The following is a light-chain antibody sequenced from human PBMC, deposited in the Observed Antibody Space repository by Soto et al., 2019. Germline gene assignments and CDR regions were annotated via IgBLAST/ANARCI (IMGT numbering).Light chain of an antibody. CDR2: AAS. CDR3: QQYGDSPLT. CDR1: QSVTVNS. Sequence: EILLTQSPSTLSLSPGEGVTLSCRASQSVTVNSLAWYQQKPGQTPKLLIYAASTRAAAVPDRFTGSGSRTDFALTISRLEPEDFAVYYCQQYGDSPLTFGPGTKVDIK. V-gene: IGKV3-20*01. J-gene: IGKJ3*01.